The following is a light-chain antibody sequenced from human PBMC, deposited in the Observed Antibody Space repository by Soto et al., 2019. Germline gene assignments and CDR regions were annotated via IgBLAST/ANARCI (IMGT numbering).Light chain of an antibody. V-gene: IGLV2-11*01. CDR3: CSNAGRPDV. CDR1: SSDIGGYNY. CDR2: DVD. Sequence: QSVLTQPRSVSGSPGQSVAISCTGTSSDIGGYNYVSWYQQHPGKAPKVVIYDVDKRPSEVPDRFSGSKSGNTASLTISDLQAEDEADYYCCSNAGRPDVFGTGTKLTVL. J-gene: IGLJ1*01.